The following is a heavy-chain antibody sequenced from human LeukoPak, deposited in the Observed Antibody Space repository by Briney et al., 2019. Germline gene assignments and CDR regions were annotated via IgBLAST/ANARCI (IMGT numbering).Heavy chain of an antibody. D-gene: IGHD3-10*01. CDR3: ARSPITMVRGVKDLRWYFDY. V-gene: IGHV4-39*01. CDR1: GGSISSSSYY. Sequence: SETLSLTCTVSGGSISSSSYYWGWIRQPPGKGLEWIGSIYYSGSTYYNPSLKSRVTISVDTSKNQFSLKLSSVTAADTAVYYCARSPITMVRGVKDLRWYFDYWGQGTLVTVSS. CDR2: IYYSGST. J-gene: IGHJ4*02.